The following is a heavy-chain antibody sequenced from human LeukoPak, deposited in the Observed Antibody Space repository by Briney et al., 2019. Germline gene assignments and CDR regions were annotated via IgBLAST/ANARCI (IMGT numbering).Heavy chain of an antibody. D-gene: IGHD3-22*01. CDR1: GFTFSSYA. J-gene: IGHJ4*02. Sequence: GGPLRLSCAASGFTFSSYAMAWVRQAPGKGLEWVSTIDNRGTSTYYADSVKGRFTISRDNSKNTLSLQMNSLRAEDTAIYFCAKRAVVDRYYFDYWGQGTLVTVSS. CDR3: AKRAVVDRYYFDY. CDR2: IDNRGTST. V-gene: IGHV3-23*05.